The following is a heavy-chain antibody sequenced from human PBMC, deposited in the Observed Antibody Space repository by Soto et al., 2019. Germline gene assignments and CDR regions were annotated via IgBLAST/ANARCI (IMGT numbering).Heavy chain of an antibody. CDR3: ARDRSPSSLYYYDSSGYPY. D-gene: IGHD3-22*01. CDR2: IVVGSGNT. CDR1: GFTFTSSA. Sequence: GASVKVSCKASGFTFTSSAMQWVRQARGQRLEWIGWIVVGSGNTNYAQKFQERVTITRDMSTSTAYMELSSLRSEDTAVYYCARDRSPSSLYYYDSSGYPYWGQGTLVTVSS. J-gene: IGHJ4*02. V-gene: IGHV1-58*02.